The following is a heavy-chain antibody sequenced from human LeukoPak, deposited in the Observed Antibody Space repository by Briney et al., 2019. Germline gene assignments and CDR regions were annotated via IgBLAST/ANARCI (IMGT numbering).Heavy chain of an antibody. V-gene: IGHV3-21*01. D-gene: IGHD2/OR15-2a*01. J-gene: IGHJ2*01. Sequence: GGSLRLSCAASGFTFSSSSLNWVRQAPGKGLEWVSSITRHSTYIYYADSMKGRFTISRDSAKNSLYLQMNSLGADDTAVYYCARAPSGENYFPWYFDLWGRGTLVTVSS. CDR2: ITRHSTYI. CDR1: GFTFSSSS. CDR3: ARAPSGENYFPWYFDL.